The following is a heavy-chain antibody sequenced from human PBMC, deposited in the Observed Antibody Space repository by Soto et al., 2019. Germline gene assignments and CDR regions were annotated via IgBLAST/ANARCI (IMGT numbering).Heavy chain of an antibody. D-gene: IGHD3-10*01. Sequence: SETLSLTCAVYGGSFSGYYWSWIRQPPGKGLEWIGEINHSGSTNYNPSLKSRVTISVDTSKNQFSLKLSSVTAADTAVYYCATTRGLAVGGSFDYWGQGMLVTVSS. J-gene: IGHJ4*02. V-gene: IGHV4-34*01. CDR3: ATTRGLAVGGSFDY. CDR2: INHSGST. CDR1: GGSFSGYY.